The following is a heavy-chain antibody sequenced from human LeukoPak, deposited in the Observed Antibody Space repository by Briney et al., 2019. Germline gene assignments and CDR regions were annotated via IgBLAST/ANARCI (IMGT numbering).Heavy chain of an antibody. V-gene: IGHV1-2*02. CDR1: GYTFTGYY. CDR2: INPNSGGT. CDR3: ARLGGLVGETEDY. D-gene: IGHD1-26*01. J-gene: IGHJ4*02. Sequence: ASVKVSCKASGYTFTGYYMHWVRQAPGPGLEWMGWINPNSGGTTYAQQFQGRVTMTRDTSISTAYMELSRLRSDDTAVYYCARLGGLVGETEDYWGQGTLVTVSS.